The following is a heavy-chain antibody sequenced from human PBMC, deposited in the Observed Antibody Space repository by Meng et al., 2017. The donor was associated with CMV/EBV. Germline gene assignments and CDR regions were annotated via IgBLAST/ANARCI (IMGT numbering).Heavy chain of an antibody. D-gene: IGHD6-13*01. V-gene: IGHV3-7*01. Sequence: GESLKISCAASGFTFSSYWMSWVRQAPGKGLEWVANIKQDGREKYYVDSVKGRFTISRDNAKNTLYLQMNSLRAEDTAVYYCTRDQGCGQQLVNWRYNWFDPWGQGTLVTVSS. CDR2: IKQDGREK. CDR3: TRDQGCGQQLVNWRYNWFDP. CDR1: GFTFSSYW. J-gene: IGHJ5*02.